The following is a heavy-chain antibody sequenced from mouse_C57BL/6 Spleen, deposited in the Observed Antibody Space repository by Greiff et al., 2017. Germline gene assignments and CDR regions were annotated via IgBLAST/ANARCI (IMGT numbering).Heavy chain of an antibody. V-gene: IGHV1-72*01. J-gene: IGHJ2*01. Sequence: QVQLKQPGAELVKPGASVKLSCKASGYTFTSYWMHWVKQRPGRGLEWIGRIDPNSGGTKYNEKFKSKATLTVDKPSSTAYMQRSSLTSEDSAVYYCARAITTVVAKDYWGQGTTLTVSS. D-gene: IGHD1-1*01. CDR1: GYTFTSYW. CDR3: ARAITTVVAKDY. CDR2: IDPNSGGT.